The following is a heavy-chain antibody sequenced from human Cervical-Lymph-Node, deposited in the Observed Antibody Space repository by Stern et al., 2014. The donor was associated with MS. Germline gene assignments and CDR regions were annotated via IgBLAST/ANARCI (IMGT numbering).Heavy chain of an antibody. CDR1: GGTFSSSYA. Sequence: VQLLESGAEVKKPGSSVNVSCKASGGTFSSSYAITWMRQAPGQGLAWMGRILPILGLPNYAQKFQGRVTITADTSTSTAYMELSSLRSEDTAVYYCARGVVSNRAAATLHNLFDPWGQGTLVTVSS. CDR2: ILPILGLP. D-gene: IGHD2-15*01. CDR3: ARGVVSNRAAATLHNLFDP. J-gene: IGHJ5*02. V-gene: IGHV1-69*09.